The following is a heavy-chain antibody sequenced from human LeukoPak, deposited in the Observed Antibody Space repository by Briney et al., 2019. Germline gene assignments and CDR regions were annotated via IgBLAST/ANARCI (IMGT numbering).Heavy chain of an antibody. CDR2: INPNSGGT. CDR1: GYTFTGYY. D-gene: IGHD3-22*01. V-gene: IGHV1-2*02. Sequence: ASVKVSCKASGYTFTGYYMHWVRQAPGQGLEWMGWINPNSGGTNYAQKFQGRVTMTRDTSISTAYMELSRLRSDDTAVYYCARARGFYDSSGYSFDYWGQGTLVTVSS. J-gene: IGHJ4*02. CDR3: ARARGFYDSSGYSFDY.